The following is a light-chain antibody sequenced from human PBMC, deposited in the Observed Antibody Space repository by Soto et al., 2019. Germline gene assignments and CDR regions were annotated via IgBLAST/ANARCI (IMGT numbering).Light chain of an antibody. Sequence: EFVLTQSPGTLSLSPGERATLSCRASQTVRNNYLAWYQQKPGQAPRLLIYDASSRATGIPARFSGSGSGTEFTLTINSLQSEDFAVYYCQQYNNWPRTFGQGTK. J-gene: IGKJ1*01. CDR2: DAS. CDR3: QQYNNWPRT. V-gene: IGKV3D-15*01. CDR1: QTVRNN.